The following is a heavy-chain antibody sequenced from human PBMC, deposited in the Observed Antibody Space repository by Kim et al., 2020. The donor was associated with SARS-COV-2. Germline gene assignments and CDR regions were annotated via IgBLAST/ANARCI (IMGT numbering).Heavy chain of an antibody. CDR1: GGSISSSISY. J-gene: IGHJ5*02. V-gene: IGHV4-39*01. CDR2: LSYSGRT. CDR3: AGLYAYNCFDP. D-gene: IGHD4-17*01. Sequence: SETLSLTCSVSGGSISSSISYWGWIRQPPGKGLEWIGSLSYSGRTYYNPSLKSRVTISVDTSKNQFSLNLSSGTAADTAVYYCAGLYAYNCFDPWGQGTLVTISS.